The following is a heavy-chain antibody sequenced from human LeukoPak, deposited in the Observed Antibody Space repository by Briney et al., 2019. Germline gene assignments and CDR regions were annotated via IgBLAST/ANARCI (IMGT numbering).Heavy chain of an antibody. J-gene: IGHJ6*02. V-gene: IGHV3-23*01. CDR2: VSGSGGST. D-gene: IGHD2-2*01. CDR1: GFTFSSYA. CDR3: AKDWNSVVPAALYYYYYGMDV. Sequence: GSLRLSCAASGFTFSSYAMSWVRQAPGKGLEWVSAVSGSGGSTYYADSVKRRFTISRDNSKNTLYLQMNSLRAEDTAVYYCAKDWNSVVPAALYYYYYGMDVWGQGTTVTVSS.